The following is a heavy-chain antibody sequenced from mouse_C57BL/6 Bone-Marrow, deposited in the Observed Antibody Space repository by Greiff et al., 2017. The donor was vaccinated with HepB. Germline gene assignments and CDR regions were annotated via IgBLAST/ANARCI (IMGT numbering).Heavy chain of an antibody. V-gene: IGHV1-19*01. Sequence: VQLQQSGPVLVKPGASVKMSCKASGYTFTDYYMNWVKQSHGKSLEWIGVINPYNGGTSYNQKFKGKATLTVDKSSSTAYMELNSLTSEDSAVYYCARGYYGSIYVRYAMDYWGQGTSVTVSS. CDR2: INPYNGGT. D-gene: IGHD1-1*01. CDR3: ARGYYGSIYVRYAMDY. CDR1: GYTFTDYY. J-gene: IGHJ4*01.